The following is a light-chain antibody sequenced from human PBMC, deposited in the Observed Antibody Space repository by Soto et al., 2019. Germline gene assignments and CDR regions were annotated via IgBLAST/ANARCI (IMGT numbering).Light chain of an antibody. J-gene: IGKJ2*01. Sequence: DIVMTQSPDSLAVSLGERATINCKYSQSVLYSSNTKHFFAWYQQKPGQPPKLLIYWASTRESGVPDRFSGRGYGTAVTLTISSLQAEDVAVYYCQQYDGTPYTFGQGTKLEIK. CDR1: QSVLYSSNTKHF. V-gene: IGKV4-1*01. CDR2: WAS. CDR3: QQYDGTPYT.